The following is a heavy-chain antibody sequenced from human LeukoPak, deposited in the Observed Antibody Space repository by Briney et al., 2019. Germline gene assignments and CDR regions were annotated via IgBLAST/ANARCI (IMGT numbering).Heavy chain of an antibody. CDR3: ARITVVITYFDY. V-gene: IGHV3-48*03. Sequence: PGGSLRLSCAASGFTFSSYEMTWVRQAPGKGLEWVSYISSGGSNIYYADSVKGRFTISRDNAKNSLYLQMNSLRAEDTAVYYCARITVVITYFDYWGQGTLVTVSS. CDR2: ISSGGSNI. J-gene: IGHJ4*02. CDR1: GFTFSSYE. D-gene: IGHD3-22*01.